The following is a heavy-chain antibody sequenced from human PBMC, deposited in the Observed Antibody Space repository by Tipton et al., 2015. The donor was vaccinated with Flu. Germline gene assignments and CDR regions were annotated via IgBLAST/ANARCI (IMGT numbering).Heavy chain of an antibody. Sequence: LRLSCTVSGGSISSYYWSWIRQPAGKGLEWIGRIYTSGSTNYNPSLKSRVTMSVDTSKNQFSLKLSSVTAADTAVYYCARDSPDWGFDYWGQGTLVTVSS. CDR1: GGSISSYY. D-gene: IGHD3/OR15-3a*01. CDR3: ARDSPDWGFDY. CDR2: IYTSGST. V-gene: IGHV4-4*07. J-gene: IGHJ4*02.